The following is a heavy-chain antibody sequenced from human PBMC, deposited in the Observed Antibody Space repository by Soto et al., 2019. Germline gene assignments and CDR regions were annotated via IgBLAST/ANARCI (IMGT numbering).Heavy chain of an antibody. Sequence: QAQLVQSGAEVNKPGPSVKASCKASGATFSTHTITSVRQAPGQGLEWLGRIIPMLGVAHYAEKFQCRVTVHADKATSTASMELSSGRSADTAVYYCARVAKMGTVTMFEYDYMYVWCKGTTVTVPS. CDR1: GATFSTHT. CDR3: ARVAKMGTVTMFEYDYMYV. D-gene: IGHD4-17*01. CDR2: IIPMLGVA. V-gene: IGHV1-69*04. J-gene: IGHJ6*03.